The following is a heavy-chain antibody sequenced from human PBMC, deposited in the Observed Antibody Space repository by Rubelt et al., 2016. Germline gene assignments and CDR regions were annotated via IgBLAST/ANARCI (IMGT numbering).Heavy chain of an antibody. J-gene: IGHJ4*02. D-gene: IGHD3-3*01. CDR1: GFTVSTNY. V-gene: IGHV3-23*01. Sequence: GGGLVQPGGSLRLSCVASGFTVSTNYMSWVRQAPGKGLEWVSGFGGGGDNTYHADSVKGRFTISRDNSENTLYLQMHSLRAEDTAVYYWARYYERDYFDYWGQGTLVTVSS. CDR3: ARYYERDYFDY. CDR2: FGGGGDNT.